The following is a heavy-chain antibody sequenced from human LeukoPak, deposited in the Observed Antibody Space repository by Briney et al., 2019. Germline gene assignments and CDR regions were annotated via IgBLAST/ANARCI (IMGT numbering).Heavy chain of an antibody. CDR2: IRYDGSNK. Sequence: GGSLRLSCAASGFTFSSYGMHWVRQAPGKGLEWVAFIRYDGSNKYYADSVKGRFTISRDNSKNTLYLQMNSLRAEDTAVYYCARDVYRGVIIIGAFDIWGQGTMVTVSS. CDR1: GFTFSSYG. CDR3: ARDVYRGVIIIGAFDI. D-gene: IGHD3-10*01. J-gene: IGHJ3*02. V-gene: IGHV3-30*02.